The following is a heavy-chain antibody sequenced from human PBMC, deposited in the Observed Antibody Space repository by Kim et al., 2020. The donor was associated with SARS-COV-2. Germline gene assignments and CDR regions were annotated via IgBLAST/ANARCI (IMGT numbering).Heavy chain of an antibody. D-gene: IGHD3-10*01. CDR3: ARIIRRHGITMVRGVIANFYLLY. Sequence: SETLSLTCTVSGGSISSYYWSWIRQPPGKGLEWIGYIYYSGSTNYNPSLKSRVTISVDTSKNQFSLNLSSVTAAATAVYYCARIIRRHGITMVRGVIANFYLLYWGQGTLVTVSS. CDR1: GGSISSYY. J-gene: IGHJ4*02. V-gene: IGHV4-59*01. CDR2: IYYSGST.